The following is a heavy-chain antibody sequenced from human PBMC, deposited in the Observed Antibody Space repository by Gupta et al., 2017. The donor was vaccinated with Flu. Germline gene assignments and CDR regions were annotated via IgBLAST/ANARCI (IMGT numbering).Heavy chain of an antibody. CDR2: IYPGNPDI. Sequence: EVQLEQSGAEVKKPGESLKISCKASEDIFSNYWIGWVRQMPGKGLEWMGIIYPGNPDIQYSPSVQGHITISVDKSISTAYLQWNSLKASDTAIYYCAKRRDTNLYLQNWFDPWGQGTLVTVSS. V-gene: IGHV5-51*03. D-gene: IGHD4-4*01. J-gene: IGHJ5*02. CDR3: AKRRDTNLYLQNWFDP. CDR1: EDIFSNYW.